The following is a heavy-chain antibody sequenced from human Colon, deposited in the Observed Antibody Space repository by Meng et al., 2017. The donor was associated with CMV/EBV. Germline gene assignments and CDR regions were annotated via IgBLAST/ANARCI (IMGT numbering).Heavy chain of an antibody. J-gene: IGHJ5*02. CDR1: GFSFGDYT. CDR2: IRTKPYGETT. D-gene: IGHD2-2*01. CDR3: ARAPYCTSTSYRGYDS. Sequence: GESLKISRTAFGFSFGDYTMTWVRQAPGKGLEWVGSIRTKPYGETTEYAASVKGRFTISRDDSKNVAYGQMSSLEREDTAVYYCARAPYCTSTSYRGYDSWGQGTLVTVSS. V-gene: IGHV3-49*02.